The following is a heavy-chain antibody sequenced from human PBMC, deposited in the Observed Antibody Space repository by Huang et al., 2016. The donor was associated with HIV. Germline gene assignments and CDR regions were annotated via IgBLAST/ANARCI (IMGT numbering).Heavy chain of an antibody. CDR2: IIPRFGTR. V-gene: IGHV1-69*13. CDR1: GGSFNNFG. Sequence: VQLVQSGAEVRKPGSSVKVSCRASGGSFNNFGINWVRQAPGQGLEWMGGIIPRFGTRNDAQRFKDRVTITADDTTGVVHLEVTSLRSDDTAVYFCAKRGGAWGSPYAFDLWGPGTMVTVSS. CDR3: AKRGGAWGSPYAFDL. D-gene: IGHD3-16*01. J-gene: IGHJ3*01.